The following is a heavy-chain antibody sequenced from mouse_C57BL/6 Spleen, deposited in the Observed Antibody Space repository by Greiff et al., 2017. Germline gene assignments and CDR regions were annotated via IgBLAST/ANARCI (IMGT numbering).Heavy chain of an antibody. Sequence: QVQLQQPGAELVKPGASVKVSCKASGYTFTSYWMHWVKQRPGQGLEWIGRIHPSDSDTNYNQKFKGNATLTVDKSSSTAYMQLSSLTSVASAVYYCAIGVITTVLAPYWGQGTLVTVSA. CDR3: AIGVITTVLAPY. J-gene: IGHJ3*01. V-gene: IGHV1-74*01. D-gene: IGHD1-1*01. CDR2: IHPSDSDT. CDR1: GYTFTSYW.